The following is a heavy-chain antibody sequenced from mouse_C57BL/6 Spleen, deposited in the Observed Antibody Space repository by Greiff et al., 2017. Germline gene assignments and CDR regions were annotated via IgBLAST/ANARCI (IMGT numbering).Heavy chain of an antibody. CDR2: IDPETGGT. V-gene: IGHV1-15*01. Sequence: VQLQQSGAELVRPGASVTLSCKASGYTFTDYEMHWVKQTPVHGLEWIGAIDPETGGTAYNQNFKGQAIQTADKSSSTAYMDLRSRTSEDDAVYYCTRYGNYYGSDYWRQGTTLTVSS. CDR1: GYTFTDYE. D-gene: IGHD1-1*01. CDR3: TRYGNYYGSDY. J-gene: IGHJ2*01.